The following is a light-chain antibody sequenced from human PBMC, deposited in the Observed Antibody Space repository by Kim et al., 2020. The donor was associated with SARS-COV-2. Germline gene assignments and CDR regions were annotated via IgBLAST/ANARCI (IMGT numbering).Light chain of an antibody. J-gene: IGKJ4*01. CDR1: QSFPSSN. CDR3: QQYASSLT. V-gene: IGKV3-20*01. CDR2: HGS. Sequence: LSPRESATLSCRASQSFPSSNLAGYQQRPGQAPKLLIFHGSTRATGIPDRFSGGGSGTDFTLTIDRVAPEEFAVYYCQQYASSLTFGGGTKVDIK.